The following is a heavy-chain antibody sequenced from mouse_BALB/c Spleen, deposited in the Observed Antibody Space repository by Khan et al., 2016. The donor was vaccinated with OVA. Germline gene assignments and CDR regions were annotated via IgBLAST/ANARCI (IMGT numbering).Heavy chain of an antibody. CDR3: AKNDRYDVYFDY. V-gene: IGHV1S136*01. CDR2: IYPYNDDT. J-gene: IGHJ2*01. CDR1: GYTFTSYV. Sequence: VQLQQSGPELVKPGASVKMSCKASGYTFTSYVMHWLRQKPGQGLEWIGYIYPYNDDTKYTEKFKGKATMTSEKSSSTAYMALSSLTSEDAAVYYCAKNDRYDVYFDYWGQGTTLTVSS. D-gene: IGHD2-14*01.